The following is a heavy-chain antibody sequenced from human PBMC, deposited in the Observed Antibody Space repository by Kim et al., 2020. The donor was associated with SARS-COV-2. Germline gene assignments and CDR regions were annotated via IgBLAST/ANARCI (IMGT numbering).Heavy chain of an antibody. CDR2: ISAYNGNT. CDR3: ARGLAAAGTEWRFYYYYYYMDV. J-gene: IGHJ6*03. V-gene: IGHV1-18*01. CDR1: GYTFTSYG. D-gene: IGHD6-13*01. Sequence: ASVKVSCKASGYTFTSYGISWVRQAPGQGLEWMGWISAYNGNTNYAQKLQGRVTMTTDTSTSTAYMELRSLRSDDTAVYYCARGLAAAGTEWRFYYYYYYMDVWGKGTTVTVSS.